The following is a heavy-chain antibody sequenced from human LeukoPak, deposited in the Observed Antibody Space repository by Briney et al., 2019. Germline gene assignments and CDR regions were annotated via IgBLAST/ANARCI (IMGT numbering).Heavy chain of an antibody. Sequence: SENLSLTCTVSGGSISSYYWSWIRQPPGKGLEWIGYIYYSGSTNYNPSLKSRVTISVDTSKNQFSLKLSSVTAADTAVYYCARASYLQIFDYWGQGTLVTVSS. V-gene: IGHV4-59*01. CDR2: IYYSGST. CDR1: GGSISSYY. CDR3: ARASYLQIFDY. D-gene: IGHD2-2*01. J-gene: IGHJ4*02.